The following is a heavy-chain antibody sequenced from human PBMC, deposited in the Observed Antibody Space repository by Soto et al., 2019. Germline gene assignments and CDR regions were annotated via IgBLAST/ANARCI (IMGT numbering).Heavy chain of an antibody. D-gene: IGHD3-16*01. CDR3: AREGGESSDGLYYFDS. Sequence: PSETLSLTCTVSGGSTSSDNYWSWIRQPPGKGLEWIGHIYYSGNTDYNPSLKSRLAISIDTSKNQFSLKLSSVTAADTAVYFCAREGGESSDGLYYFDSWGQGSLVTVSS. J-gene: IGHJ4*02. V-gene: IGHV4-30-4*01. CDR2: IYYSGNT. CDR1: GGSTSSDNY.